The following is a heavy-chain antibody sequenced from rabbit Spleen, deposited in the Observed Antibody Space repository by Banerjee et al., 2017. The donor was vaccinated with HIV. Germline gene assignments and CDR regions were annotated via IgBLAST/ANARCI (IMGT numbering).Heavy chain of an antibody. CDR3: ARDLVGVIGWNFYL. CDR1: GFSFSDRDV. D-gene: IGHD1-1*01. Sequence: QEQLEESGGGLVKHEGSLTLTCKASGFSFSDRDVMCWVRQAPGKGLEWIACINAATAKPVYATWAKGRFTISRTSSTTVTLRMTSLTAADTATYFCARDLVGVIGWNFYLWGPGTLVTVS. J-gene: IGHJ4*01. V-gene: IGHV1S45*01. CDR2: INAATAKP.